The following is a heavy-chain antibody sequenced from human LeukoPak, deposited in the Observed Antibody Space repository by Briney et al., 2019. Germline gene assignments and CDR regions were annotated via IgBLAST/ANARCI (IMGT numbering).Heavy chain of an antibody. CDR3: ARGGGAYDSSGYYGYYFDY. CDR2: IYYSGST. CDR1: GGSISSGGYY. D-gene: IGHD3-22*01. J-gene: IGHJ4*02. V-gene: IGHV4-31*03. Sequence: SETLSLTCTVSGGSISSGGYYWSWIRQHPGKGLEWIGYIYYSGSTYYNPSLKSRVTISVDTSKNQFSLKLSSVTAADTAVYYCARGGGAYDSSGYYGYYFDYWGQGTLVTVSS.